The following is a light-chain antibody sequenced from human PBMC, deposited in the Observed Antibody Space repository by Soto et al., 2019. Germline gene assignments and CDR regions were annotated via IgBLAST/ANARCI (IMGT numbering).Light chain of an antibody. CDR3: QQYDNLST. Sequence: DIQMTQSPSSLSASVGDRVTITCQASQDISNYLNWYQQKPGKAPKLLIYDASNLETGVPSRFSGSGSGTDFTFTISSLQPKDIATYYCQQYDNLSTFGQGTRLEIK. J-gene: IGKJ5*01. CDR2: DAS. V-gene: IGKV1-33*01. CDR1: QDISNY.